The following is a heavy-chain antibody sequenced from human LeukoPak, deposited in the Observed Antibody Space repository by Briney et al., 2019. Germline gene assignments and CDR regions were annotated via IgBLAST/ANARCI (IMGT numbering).Heavy chain of an antibody. CDR1: GGSISSGDYS. CDR2: MYLSGST. D-gene: IGHD5-12*01. V-gene: IGHV4-30-2*01. J-gene: IGHJ5*02. CDR3: AGDPSGYDSGWFDP. Sequence: PSETLSLTCAVSGGSISSGDYSWGWVRQPPGKGLVWMGYMYLSGSTFYNPSLQSRVTISLDGSKNQFSLRLSSVTAADTAVYFCAGDPSGYDSGWFDPWGQGTLVTVSS.